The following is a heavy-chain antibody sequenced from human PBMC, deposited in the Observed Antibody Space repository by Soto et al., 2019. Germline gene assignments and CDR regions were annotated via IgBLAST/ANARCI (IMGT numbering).Heavy chain of an antibody. D-gene: IGHD2-21*02. CDR3: ANVIGGDSEYYFDY. Sequence: PSETLSLTCTVSGVSISSGGYYWSWIRQHPGKGLEWIGNIYYSGRTYYNPSLKSRVIMSVDTSKNHFSLNLSSVTAADTAMYYCANVIGGDSEYYFDYWGQGTLVTVSS. CDR2: IYYSGRT. J-gene: IGHJ4*02. CDR1: GVSISSGGYY. V-gene: IGHV4-31*03.